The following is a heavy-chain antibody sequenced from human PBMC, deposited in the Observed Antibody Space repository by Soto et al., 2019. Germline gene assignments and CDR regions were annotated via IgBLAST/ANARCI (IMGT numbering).Heavy chain of an antibody. CDR2: TYYSGST. V-gene: IGHV4-31*03. D-gene: IGHD3-16*01. J-gene: IGHJ6*02. CDR3: ARDGGRWLQGKSYYYYGMDV. Sequence: SETLSLTCTVSGGSISSGGYYWSWIRQHPGKGLEWIGYTYYSGSTYYNPSLKSRVTISVDTSKNQFSLKLSSVTAADTAVYYCARDGGRWLQGKSYYYYGMDVWGQGTTVTVSS. CDR1: GGSISSGGYY.